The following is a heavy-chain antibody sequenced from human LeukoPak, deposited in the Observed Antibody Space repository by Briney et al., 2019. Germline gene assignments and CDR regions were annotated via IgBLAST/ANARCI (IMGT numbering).Heavy chain of an antibody. V-gene: IGHV3-30*04. D-gene: IGHD3-22*01. Sequence: AGSLRLSCAASGVTFSSYAMHWVCKAQGKGLEWVAVISYDGSNKYYADSVKSRFTISRDNSKNKLYMQMISSIAEDTAVYYSESVDSRGYYSYTSYYMDVWGKGPTVTASS. CDR3: ESVDSRGYYSYTSYYMDV. J-gene: IGHJ6*03. CDR2: ISYDGSNK. CDR1: GVTFSSYA.